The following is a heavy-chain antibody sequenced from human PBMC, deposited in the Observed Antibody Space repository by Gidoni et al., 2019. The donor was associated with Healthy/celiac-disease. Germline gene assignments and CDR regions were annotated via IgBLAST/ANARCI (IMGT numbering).Heavy chain of an antibody. Sequence: QVPLVQSGAEVKKPGASVKVSCKVSGSTLTELSMHWVRQAPGKGLEWMGGFDPEDGETIYAQKFQGRVTMTEDTSTDTAYMELSSLRSEDTAVYYCATASNYYDGFGYWGQGTLVTVSS. D-gene: IGHD3-22*01. CDR3: ATASNYYDGFGY. CDR1: GSTLTELS. V-gene: IGHV1-24*01. J-gene: IGHJ4*02. CDR2: FDPEDGET.